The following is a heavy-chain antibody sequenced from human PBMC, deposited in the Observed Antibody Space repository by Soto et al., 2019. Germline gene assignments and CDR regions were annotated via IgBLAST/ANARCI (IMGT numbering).Heavy chain of an antibody. CDR3: AREIGNMITLGGVIVILLGDGMKV. V-gene: IGHV1-3*01. CDR1: GYTFTSYA. Sequence: ASVKVSCKASGYTFTSYAMHWVRQAPGQRLEWMGWINAGNGNTKYSQKFQGRVTITRDTSASTAYMELSSLRSEDTAVYYCAREIGNMITLGGVIVILLGDGMKVFVKGPTVTV. D-gene: IGHD3-16*02. J-gene: IGHJ6*04. CDR2: INAGNGNT.